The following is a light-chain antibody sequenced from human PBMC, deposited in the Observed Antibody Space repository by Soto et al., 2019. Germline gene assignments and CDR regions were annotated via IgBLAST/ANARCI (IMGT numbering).Light chain of an antibody. CDR1: QSVSSRY. CDR2: AAS. Sequence: EIVLTQSPGTLSLSPGERATLSCRASQSVSSRYLAWYQQKPGQAPRLLIYAASSRATGTPDRFSGSGSGTDFTLTINRLEPEDFALYYCQQYGGSPLYTVGQGTKLEIK. J-gene: IGKJ2*01. V-gene: IGKV3-20*01. CDR3: QQYGGSPLYT.